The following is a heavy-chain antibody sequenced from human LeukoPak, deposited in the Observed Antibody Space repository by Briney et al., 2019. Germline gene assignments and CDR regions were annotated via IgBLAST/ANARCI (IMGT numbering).Heavy chain of an antibody. D-gene: IGHD3-9*01. CDR2: INHSGST. Sequence: SETLSLTCTVSGGSIRGDYWSWIRQPPGKGLEWIGEINHSGSTNYNPSLKSRVTISVDTSKNQFSLKLSSVTAADTAVYYCARATGYYPTVNWFDPWGQGTLVTVSS. J-gene: IGHJ5*02. CDR3: ARATGYYPTVNWFDP. CDR1: GGSIRGDY. V-gene: IGHV4-34*01.